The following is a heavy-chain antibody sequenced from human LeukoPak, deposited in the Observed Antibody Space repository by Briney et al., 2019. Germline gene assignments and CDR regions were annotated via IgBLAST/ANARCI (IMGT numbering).Heavy chain of an antibody. D-gene: IGHD2-2*01. J-gene: IGHJ5*02. CDR3: ARGRRWLEVVPAAWFDP. CDR1: GYTFTSHD. CDR2: MNPNSGST. Sequence: GASVKVSCKASGYTFTSHDINWVRQATGQGLEWMGWMNPNSGSTGYAQKFQGRVTMTSNTSISTAYMELNSLRSEDTAVYYCARGRRWLEVVPAAWFDPWGQGTLVTVSS. V-gene: IGHV1-8*01.